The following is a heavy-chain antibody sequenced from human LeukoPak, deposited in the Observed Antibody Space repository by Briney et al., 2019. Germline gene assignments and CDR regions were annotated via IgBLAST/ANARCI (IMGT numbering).Heavy chain of an antibody. CDR3: VRPYYESSGLYVDAFDI. Sequence: ASVKVSCKASGYTLTAYYLHWVRQAPGQGLEWMGRINPNSGGTTYAQKFQGRVTMTRDTSIGTAYMELSSLRSDDTAVYYCVRPYYESSGLYVDAFDIWGQGTMVTVSS. V-gene: IGHV1-2*06. CDR1: GYTLTAYY. CDR2: INPNSGGT. D-gene: IGHD3-22*01. J-gene: IGHJ3*02.